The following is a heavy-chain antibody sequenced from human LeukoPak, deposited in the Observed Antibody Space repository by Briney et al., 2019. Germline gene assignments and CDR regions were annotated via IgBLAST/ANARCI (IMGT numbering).Heavy chain of an antibody. CDR2: IKQDGGEK. D-gene: IGHD2-8*01. Sequence: PGGSLRLSCAASGFAFSSYWMSWVRQAPGKGLEWVANIKQDGGEKNYVDSVKGRFTISRDNAKNSLFLQMNSLRANDTAVYYCARERWSNYYYYGMDVWGQGTTVTVSS. CDR3: ARERWSNYYYYGMDV. V-gene: IGHV3-7*01. J-gene: IGHJ6*02. CDR1: GFAFSSYW.